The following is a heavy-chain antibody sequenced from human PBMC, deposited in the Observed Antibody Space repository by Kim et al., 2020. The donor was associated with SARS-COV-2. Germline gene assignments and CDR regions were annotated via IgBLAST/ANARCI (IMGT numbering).Heavy chain of an antibody. CDR2: IWYDGSNK. CDR1: GFTFSSYG. J-gene: IGHJ4*02. CDR3: AREEMATSSFAY. V-gene: IGHV3-33*01. D-gene: IGHD5-12*01. Sequence: GGSLRLSCAASGFTFSSYGMHWVRQAPGKGLEWVAVIWYDGSNKYYADSVKGRFTISRDNSKNTLYLQMNSLRAEDTAVYYCAREEMATSSFAYWGQGTLVTVSS.